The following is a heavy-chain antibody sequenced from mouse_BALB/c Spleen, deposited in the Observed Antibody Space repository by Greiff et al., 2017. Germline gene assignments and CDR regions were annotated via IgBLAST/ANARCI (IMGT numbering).Heavy chain of an antibody. CDR3: TRSKDGYYYWYFDV. J-gene: IGHJ1*01. V-gene: IGHV1S81*02. CDR2: INPSDGGT. CDR1: GYTFTSYY. D-gene: IGHD2-3*01. Sequence: QVQLQQPGAELVKPGASVKLSCKASGYTFTSYYMYWVKQRPGQGLEWIGGINPSDGGTNFNEKFKSKATLTVDKSSSTAYMQLSSLTSEDSAVYYCTRSKDGYYYWYFDVWGAGTTVTVSS.